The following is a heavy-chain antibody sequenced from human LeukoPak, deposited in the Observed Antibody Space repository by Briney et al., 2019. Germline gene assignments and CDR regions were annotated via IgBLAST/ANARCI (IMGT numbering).Heavy chain of an antibody. Sequence: GASVKVSCKASGYTFTGYYMHWVRQAPGQGLEWMGRINPNSGGTNYAQKFQGRVTMTRDTSISTAYMGLSRLRSDDTAVYYCARSPGIAAAGTEFSNWFDPWGQGTLVTVSS. D-gene: IGHD6-13*01. CDR3: ARSPGIAAAGTEFSNWFDP. J-gene: IGHJ5*02. CDR1: GYTFTGYY. CDR2: INPNSGGT. V-gene: IGHV1-2*06.